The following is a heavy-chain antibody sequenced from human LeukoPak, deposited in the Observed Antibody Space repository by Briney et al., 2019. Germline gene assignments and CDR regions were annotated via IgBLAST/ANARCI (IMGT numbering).Heavy chain of an antibody. D-gene: IGHD3-22*01. Sequence: GGSLRLSCAASGFTFSSYWMHWVRHAPGKGLVWVSRINSDESSTSYADSVKGRFTISRDNAKNTLYLQMNSLRAEDTAVYFCARVGSSAYYYFDYWGQGTLVTVSS. CDR1: GFTFSSYW. CDR3: ARVGSSAYYYFDY. CDR2: INSDESST. V-gene: IGHV3-74*01. J-gene: IGHJ4*02.